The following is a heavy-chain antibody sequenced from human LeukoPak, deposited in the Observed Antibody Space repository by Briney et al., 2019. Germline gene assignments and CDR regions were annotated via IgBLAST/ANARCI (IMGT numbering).Heavy chain of an antibody. V-gene: IGHV1-69*05. Sequence: SVKVSCKASGGTFSSYAISWVRQAPGQGLEWMGGIIPIFGTANYAQKFQGRVTITTDESTSTAYMELSSLRSEDTAVHYCARSPLSSSWYGAWFDPWGQGTLVTVSS. CDR1: GGTFSSYA. CDR2: IIPIFGTA. J-gene: IGHJ5*02. D-gene: IGHD6-13*01. CDR3: ARSPLSSSWYGAWFDP.